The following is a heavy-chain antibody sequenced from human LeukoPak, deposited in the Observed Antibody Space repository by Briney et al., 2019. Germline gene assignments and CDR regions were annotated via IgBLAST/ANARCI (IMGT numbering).Heavy chain of an antibody. J-gene: IGHJ4*02. CDR2: IYASGTT. D-gene: IGHD5-12*01. Sequence: SETLSLTCTVSGGSISSNCWSWIRQPPGKGLEWIGCIYASGTTNYNPSLKGRLTISVDTSNSQFSLTVRSVTAADTAVYYCARQATMWYYFDYWGQGTLVTVSS. CDR1: GGSISSNC. V-gene: IGHV4-4*09. CDR3: ARQATMWYYFDY.